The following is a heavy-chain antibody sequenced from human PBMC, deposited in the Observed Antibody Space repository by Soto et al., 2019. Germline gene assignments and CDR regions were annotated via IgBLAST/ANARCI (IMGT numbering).Heavy chain of an antibody. CDR3: ARDPAGAQYGLDV. CDR2: MNPNSGNT. CDR1: GYTFTGYS. J-gene: IGHJ6*02. V-gene: IGHV1-8*02. D-gene: IGHD1-26*01. Sequence: ASVKVSCKASGYTFTGYSMHWVRQAPGQGLEWMGWMNPNSGNTGYAQKFQGRVTMTRNTSISTAYMELSSLRSEDTAVYYCARDPAGAQYGLDVWGQGTTVTVSS.